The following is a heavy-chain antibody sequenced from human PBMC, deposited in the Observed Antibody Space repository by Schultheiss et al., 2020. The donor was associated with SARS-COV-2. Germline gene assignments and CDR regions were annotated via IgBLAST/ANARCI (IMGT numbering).Heavy chain of an antibody. D-gene: IGHD6-13*01. V-gene: IGHV4-4*07. CDR2: VYISGST. J-gene: IGHJ2*01. Sequence: SETLSLTCTVSGGSISGYYWSWIRQPAGKGLEWIGRVYISGSTNYNSSLKSRVTISVDTSKNQFSLKLSSVTAADTAVYYCARHLHSSSWYWYFDLWGRGTLVTVSS. CDR1: GGSISGYY. CDR3: ARHLHSSSWYWYFDL.